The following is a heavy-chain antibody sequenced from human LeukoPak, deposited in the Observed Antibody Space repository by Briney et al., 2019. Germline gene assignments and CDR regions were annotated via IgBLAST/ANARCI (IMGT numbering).Heavy chain of an antibody. J-gene: IGHJ4*02. D-gene: IGHD3-22*01. CDR2: ISSSSSYI. CDR1: GFTFSSYN. CDR3: ASPSSGYRFY. V-gene: IGHV3-21*01. Sequence: GGSLRLSCAASGFTFSSYNMNWVRQAPGKGLEWVSSISSSSSYIYYADSVKGRFTISRDNAKNSLYLQMNSLRAEDTAVYYCASPSSGYRFYWGQGTLVTVSS.